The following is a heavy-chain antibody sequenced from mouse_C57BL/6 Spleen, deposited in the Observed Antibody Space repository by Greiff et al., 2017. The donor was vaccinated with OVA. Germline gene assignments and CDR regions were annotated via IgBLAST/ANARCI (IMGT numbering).Heavy chain of an antibody. Sequence: VKLMESGPGLVQPSQSLSITCTVSGFSLTSYGVHWVRQSPGKGLEWLGVIWSGGSTDYNAAFISRLSISKDNSKSQVFFKMNSLQADDTAIYYCARNEDFITTVVAPFDYWGQGTTLTVSS. V-gene: IGHV2-2*01. CDR3: ARNEDFITTVVAPFDY. CDR2: IWSGGST. J-gene: IGHJ2*01. D-gene: IGHD1-1*01. CDR1: GFSLTSYG.